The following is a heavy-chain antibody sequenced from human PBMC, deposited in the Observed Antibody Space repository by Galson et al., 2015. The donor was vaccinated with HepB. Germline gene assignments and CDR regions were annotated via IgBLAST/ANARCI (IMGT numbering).Heavy chain of an antibody. V-gene: IGHV3-30*18. J-gene: IGHJ3*02. CDR1: GFTFSSYG. CDR2: ISYDGSNK. CDR3: AKASRGHGNRDAFDI. D-gene: IGHD1-14*01. Sequence: SLRLSCAASGFTFSSYGMHWVRQAPGKGLEWVAVISYDGSNKYYADSMKGRFTISRDNSKNTLYLQMNSLRAEDTAVYYCAKASRGHGNRDAFDIWGQGTMVTVSS.